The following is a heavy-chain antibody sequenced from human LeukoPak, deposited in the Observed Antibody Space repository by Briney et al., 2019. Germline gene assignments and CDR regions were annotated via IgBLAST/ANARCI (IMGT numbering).Heavy chain of an antibody. CDR3: ARDRISINAFDM. Sequence: PSETLSLTCTVSGASISGHYLTWLRQPPGKGLEWIGYISHIGSTNYNPSLKSRLTISVDTSKNQFSLKLTSVTAADTAVYYCARDRISINAFDMWGQGTMVTVSS. CDR2: ISHIGST. V-gene: IGHV4-59*11. D-gene: IGHD1-14*01. CDR1: GASISGHY. J-gene: IGHJ3*02.